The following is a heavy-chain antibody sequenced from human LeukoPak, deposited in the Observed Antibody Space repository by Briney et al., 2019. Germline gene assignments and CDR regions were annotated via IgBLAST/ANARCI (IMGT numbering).Heavy chain of an antibody. V-gene: IGHV4-30-2*01. J-gene: IGHJ4*02. CDR2: IYLSGST. CDR3: ARRLYDYVWGTYRSYYFDY. CDR1: GGSISSGGYY. D-gene: IGHD3-16*02. Sequence: SETLSLTCTVSGGSISSGGYYWSWIRQPPGKGLEWIGYIYLSGSTYYNPSLKSRVTISVDTSKNQFSLNLNSVTAADTAVYFCARRLYDYVWGTYRSYYFDYWGQGSLVNVAS.